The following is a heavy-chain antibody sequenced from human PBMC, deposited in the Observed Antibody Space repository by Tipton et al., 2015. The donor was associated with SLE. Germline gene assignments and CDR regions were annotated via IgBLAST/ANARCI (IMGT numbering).Heavy chain of an antibody. J-gene: IGHJ6*02. CDR3: AKDQWVYYYGMVV. CDR2: ISAYNGNT. D-gene: IGHD1-26*01. V-gene: IGHV1-18*01. CDR1: GYTFTSYG. Sequence: QSGPEVKKPGASVKVSCKASGYTFTSYGISWVRQAPGQGLEWMGWISAYNGNTNYAQKLQGRVTMTTDTSTSTAYMEHRSLSSDDAAVYYCAKDQWVYYYGMVVWSQWTTVTVSS.